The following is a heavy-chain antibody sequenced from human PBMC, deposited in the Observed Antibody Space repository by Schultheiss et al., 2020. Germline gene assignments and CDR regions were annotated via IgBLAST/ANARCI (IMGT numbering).Heavy chain of an antibody. CDR1: GYSISSGYY. D-gene: IGHD2-8*02. V-gene: IGHV4-38-2*02. J-gene: IGHJ4*02. CDR3: ARDVVYACFDY. CDR2: IYHSGST. Sequence: SETLSLTCAVSGYSISSGYYWGWIRQPPGKGLEWIGSIYHSGSTYYNPSLKSRVTISVDTSKNQFSLKLSSVTAADTAVYYCARDVVYACFDYWGQGTLVTVSS.